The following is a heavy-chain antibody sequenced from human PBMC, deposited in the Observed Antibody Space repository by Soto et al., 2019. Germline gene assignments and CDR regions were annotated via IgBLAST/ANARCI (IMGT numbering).Heavy chain of an antibody. V-gene: IGHV4-31*03. J-gene: IGHJ4*02. CDR2: IYYSGST. D-gene: IGHD4-17*01. Sequence: SETMSLTCTVSGGYIRSGGYYWSWIRQHPGKGLEWIGYIYYSGSTYYNPSLKSRVTISVDTSKNQFSLKLSSVTAADTAVYYCARVYGDYAWGFLDYWGQGTLVTVSS. CDR3: ARVYGDYAWGFLDY. CDR1: GGYIRSGGYY.